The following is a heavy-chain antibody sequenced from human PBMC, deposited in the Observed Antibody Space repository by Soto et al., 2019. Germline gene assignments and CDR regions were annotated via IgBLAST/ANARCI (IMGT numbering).Heavy chain of an antibody. V-gene: IGHV3-23*01. D-gene: IGHD1-1*01. CDR1: GVSFSRSA. Sequence: GGSLRLCCAASGVSFSRSAVGWVRQAPGKGLEWVSLISSSGTNTYYVDSVKGRFTISRDNSMSTLYLQLDTLRVEDTAVYYCATQDFRGTTGTTWGQGTLVTVSS. CDR2: ISSSGTNT. J-gene: IGHJ4*02. CDR3: ATQDFRGTTGTT.